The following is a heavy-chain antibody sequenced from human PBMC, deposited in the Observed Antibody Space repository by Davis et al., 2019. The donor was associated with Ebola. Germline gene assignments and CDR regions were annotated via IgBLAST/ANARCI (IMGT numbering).Heavy chain of an antibody. J-gene: IGHJ3*02. Sequence: ASVKVSCKASAGTFSSYAISSVRHAPGQGLEWMGWINPNSGGPNYAQKFQGRVTMTRDTSISTAYMELSRLRSDDTAVYYCARGGGSGDAFDIWGQGTMVTVSS. CDR2: INPNSGGP. CDR3: ARGGGSGDAFDI. V-gene: IGHV1-2*02. CDR1: AGTFSSYA. D-gene: IGHD6-25*01.